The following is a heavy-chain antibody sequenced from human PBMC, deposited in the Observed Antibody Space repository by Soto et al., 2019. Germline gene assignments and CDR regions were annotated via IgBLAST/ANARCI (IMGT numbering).Heavy chain of an antibody. CDR2: ISYDGSNK. D-gene: IGHD2-15*01. J-gene: IGHJ4*02. CDR1: GFPFSSYG. V-gene: IGHV3-30*18. CDR3: AKGHLHPNVAYSYLDF. Sequence: GGSQRLSCTASGFPFSSYGMHWVRQAPGKGLEWVAVISYDGSNKYYADSVKGRFTISRDNSKDTLYLQMNSLRPEDTAIYYCAKGHLHPNVAYSYLDFWGQGTLVTVSS.